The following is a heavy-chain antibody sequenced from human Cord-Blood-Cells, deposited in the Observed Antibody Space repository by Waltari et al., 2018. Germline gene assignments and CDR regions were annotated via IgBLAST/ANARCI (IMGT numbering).Heavy chain of an antibody. J-gene: IGHJ3*02. Sequence: QVQLVESGGGVVQPGRSLRLSCAASGFTFSSYGMHWVRQAPGKGLEWVAVIWYDGRNKYYADSVKGLFTSSRDNSKNTLFLQMNSLRAEDTAVYYCAREWVGATAFDIWGQGTMVTVSS. CDR1: GFTFSSYG. CDR2: IWYDGRNK. D-gene: IGHD1-26*01. V-gene: IGHV3-33*01. CDR3: AREWVGATAFDI.